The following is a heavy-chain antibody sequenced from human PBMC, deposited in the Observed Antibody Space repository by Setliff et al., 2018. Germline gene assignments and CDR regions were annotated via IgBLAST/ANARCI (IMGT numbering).Heavy chain of an antibody. V-gene: IGHV4-61*09. D-gene: IGHD3-10*01. CDR3: ARDNRARHYMDV. CDR2: IYSSGDT. CDR1: GGSISSGTFY. Sequence: SETLSLTCTVSGGSISSGTFYWTWLRQPAGKGLEWIGHIYSSGDTNYNPSLKSRVTISSRNQFSLNLSSVTAADTAVYYCARDNRARHYMDVWGKGTTVTVSS. J-gene: IGHJ6*03.